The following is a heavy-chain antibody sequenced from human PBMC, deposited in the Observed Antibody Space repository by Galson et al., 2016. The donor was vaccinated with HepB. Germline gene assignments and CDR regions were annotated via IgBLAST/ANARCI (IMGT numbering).Heavy chain of an antibody. Sequence: SVKVSCKASGGTFNSYAISWVRQAPGQGLEWMGGILPDFGTANYAQKLQGRLTITADISTKTAYLELSSLRSEDTAVYYCARYCDSLTACRESRFDYWGQGTLVTVSS. V-gene: IGHV1-69*06. CDR1: GGTFNSYA. CDR2: ILPDFGTA. CDR3: ARYCDSLTACRESRFDY. D-gene: IGHD3-9*01. J-gene: IGHJ4*02.